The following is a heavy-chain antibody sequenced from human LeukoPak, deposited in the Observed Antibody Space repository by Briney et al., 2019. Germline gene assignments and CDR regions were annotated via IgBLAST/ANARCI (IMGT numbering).Heavy chain of an antibody. J-gene: IGHJ6*02. V-gene: IGHV4-61*01. CDR2: IYCSGST. CDR3: ARDPALGYCSSTSCSNYYYYGMDV. D-gene: IGHD2-2*01. CDR1: GGSVSSGSYY. Sequence: SETLSLTCTVSGGSVSSGSYYWSLIRQPPGKGLAWIGYIYCSGSTNYNPSLKSRVTISVDTSKNQFSLKLSSVTAADTAVYYCARDPALGYCSSTSCSNYYYYGMDVWGQGTTVTVSS.